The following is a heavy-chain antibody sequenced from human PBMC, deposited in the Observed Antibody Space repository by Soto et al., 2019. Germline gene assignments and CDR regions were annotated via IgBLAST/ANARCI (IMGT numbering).Heavy chain of an antibody. CDR1: GFSMSSAW. V-gene: IGHV3-15*07. Sequence: EVQLAESGGGLVKPGGSLRLSCAASGFSMSSAWMNWVRQAPGKGLEWVGRIKTKTQGETTDYPAPVKGRFTISRDDSKNTLYLQMNSLKMEDTAVYYCTTGSVEGYWGQGTLVTVSS. CDR2: IKTKTQGETT. D-gene: IGHD3-3*01. CDR3: TTGSVEGY. J-gene: IGHJ4*02.